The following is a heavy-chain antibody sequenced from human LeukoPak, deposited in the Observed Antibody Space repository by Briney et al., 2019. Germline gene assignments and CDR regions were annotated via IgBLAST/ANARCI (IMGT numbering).Heavy chain of an antibody. CDR3: TTDLAITMIRGVIVY. CDR1: GFSFTNAW. Sequence: GGSLRLSCAATGFSFTNAWMTWVRQAPGKGLEWVGRIKSKADGETTDYAAPVKGRCTMSRDDSKATLYLQMNYVNTEDTAVYYCTTDLAITMIRGVIVYWGQGTLVTVSS. D-gene: IGHD3-10*01. CDR2: IKSKADGETT. V-gene: IGHV3-15*05. J-gene: IGHJ4*02.